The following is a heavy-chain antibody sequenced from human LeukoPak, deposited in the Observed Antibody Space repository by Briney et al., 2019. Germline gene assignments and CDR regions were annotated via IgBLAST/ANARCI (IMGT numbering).Heavy chain of an antibody. CDR2: ISTYNGNT. CDR3: ARDRDWGYSYGYNY. D-gene: IGHD5-18*01. CDR1: GYTFTSYG. Sequence: ASVKVSCKASGYTFTSYGISWVRQAPGQGLQWMGWISTYNGNTNYAQKLQGRVTMTTDTSTSTAYMELRSLRSDDTAVYYCARDRDWGYSYGYNYWGQGTLVTVSS. V-gene: IGHV1-18*01. J-gene: IGHJ4*02.